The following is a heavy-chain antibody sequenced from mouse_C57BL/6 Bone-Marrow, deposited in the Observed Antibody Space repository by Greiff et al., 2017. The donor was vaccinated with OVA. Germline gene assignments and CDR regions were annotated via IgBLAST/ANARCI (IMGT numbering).Heavy chain of an antibody. CDR3: ANYYGSSYAMDY. CDR1: GYSITSGYY. J-gene: IGHJ4*01. CDR2: ISYDGSN. Sequence: VQLQQSGPGLVKPSQSLSLTCSVTGYSITSGYYWNWIRQFPGNKLEWMGYISYDGSNNYNPSLKNRISITRDTSKNQFFLKVHSVTTEDTATYYCANYYGSSYAMDYWGQGTSVTVSS. V-gene: IGHV3-6*01. D-gene: IGHD1-1*01.